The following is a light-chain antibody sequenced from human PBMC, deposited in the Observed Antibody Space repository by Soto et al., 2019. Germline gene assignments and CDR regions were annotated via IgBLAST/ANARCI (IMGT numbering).Light chain of an antibody. J-gene: IGLJ2*01. CDR2: GNS. Sequence: QSVLTQPPSVSGAPGQRVTISCTGSSSNIGAGYDVHWYQQLPGTAPKLLVYGNSNRPSGVPDRFSGSKSGTSASLAITGLQAEDEADYYCQSYDSSLGGHVVFCGGIQLNVL. CDR1: SSNIGAGYD. V-gene: IGLV1-40*01. CDR3: QSYDSSLGGHVV.